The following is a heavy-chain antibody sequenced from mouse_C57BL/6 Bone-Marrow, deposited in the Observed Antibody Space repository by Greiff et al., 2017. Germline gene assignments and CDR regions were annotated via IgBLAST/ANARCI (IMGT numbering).Heavy chain of an antibody. J-gene: IGHJ1*03. CDR1: GYTFTDYE. Sequence: VKLMESGAELVRPGASVTLSCKASGYTFTDYEMHWVKQTPVHGLEWIGAIDPETGGTAYNQKFKGKAILTADKSSSTAYMELRSLTSEDSAVYYCTRTPITTVVAYWYFDVWGTGTTVTVSS. D-gene: IGHD1-1*01. CDR3: TRTPITTVVAYWYFDV. V-gene: IGHV1-15*01. CDR2: IDPETGGT.